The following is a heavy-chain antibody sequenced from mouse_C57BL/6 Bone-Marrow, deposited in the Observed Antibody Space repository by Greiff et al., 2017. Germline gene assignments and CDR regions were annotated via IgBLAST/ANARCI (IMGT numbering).Heavy chain of an antibody. J-gene: IGHJ4*01. V-gene: IGHV3-6*01. CDR3: ARWGFYSNYGYYAMDY. Sequence: EVHLVESGPGLVKPSQSLSLTCSVTGYSITSGYYWNWIRQFPGNKLEWMGYISYDGSNNYNPSLKNRISITRDTSKNQFFLKLNSVTTEDTATYYCARWGFYSNYGYYAMDYWGQGTSVTVSS. CDR2: ISYDGSN. D-gene: IGHD2-5*01. CDR1: GYSITSGYY.